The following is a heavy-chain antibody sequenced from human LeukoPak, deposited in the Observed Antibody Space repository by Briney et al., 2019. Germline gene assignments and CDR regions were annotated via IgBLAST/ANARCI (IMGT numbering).Heavy chain of an antibody. J-gene: IGHJ5*02. D-gene: IGHD2-2*01. Sequence: GASVKVSCKASGGTFSSYAISWVRQAPGQGLEWMGWISAYNGNTNYAQKLQGRVTMTTDTSTSTAYMELRSLRSDDTAVYYCASVVVPAAPFDPWGQGTLVTVSS. CDR2: ISAYNGNT. CDR3: ASVVVPAAPFDP. V-gene: IGHV1-18*01. CDR1: GGTFSSYA.